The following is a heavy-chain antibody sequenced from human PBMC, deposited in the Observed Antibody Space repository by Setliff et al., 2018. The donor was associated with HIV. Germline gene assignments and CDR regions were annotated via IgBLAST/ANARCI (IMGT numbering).Heavy chain of an antibody. CDR1: GYSISSGYY. J-gene: IGHJ5*02. CDR2: IYHTGST. D-gene: IGHD3-10*01. CDR3: ARLGDCGSGGWFDP. V-gene: IGHV4-38-2*01. Sequence: SETLSLTCVVSGYSISSGYYWGWIRQPPGKGLEWIGSIYHTGSTYYNPSLKSRVTISVDTSKNQFSLKLSSVTAADTAVFYCARLGDCGSGGWFDPWGQGTLVTVSS.